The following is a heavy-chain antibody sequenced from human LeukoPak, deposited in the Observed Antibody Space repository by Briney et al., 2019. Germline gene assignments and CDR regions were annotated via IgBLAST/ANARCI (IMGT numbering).Heavy chain of an antibody. CDR3: ARGNYHDSSGYYSDAFDI. D-gene: IGHD3-22*01. J-gene: IGHJ3*02. Sequence: TSETLSLTCTVSGGSISPYYWGWIRQPPGKGLEWIAYIYYSGSTNYNPSLKSRVTISVDTSKNQFSLKLSSVTAADTAVYYCARGNYHDSSGYYSDAFDIWGQGTMVTVSS. CDR1: GGSISPYY. CDR2: IYYSGST. V-gene: IGHV4-59*01.